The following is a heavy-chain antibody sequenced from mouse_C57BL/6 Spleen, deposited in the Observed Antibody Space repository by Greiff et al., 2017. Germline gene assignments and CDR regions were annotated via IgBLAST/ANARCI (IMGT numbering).Heavy chain of an antibody. V-gene: IGHV14-1*01. Sequence: VQLQQSGAELVRPGASVKLSCTASGFNIKDYYMHWVKQRPEQGLEWIGRLDPEDGDTEYAPKFQGKATMTAVTSSNTAYLQLSSLTSEDTAVYYCTTSDYFDYWGQGTTLTVSS. J-gene: IGHJ2*01. CDR1: GFNIKDYY. CDR3: TTSDYFDY. CDR2: LDPEDGDT.